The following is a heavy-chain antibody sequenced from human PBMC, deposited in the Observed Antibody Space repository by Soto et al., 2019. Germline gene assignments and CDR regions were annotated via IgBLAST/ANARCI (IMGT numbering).Heavy chain of an antibody. CDR1: GDSISGYY. D-gene: IGHD5-18*01. CDR3: TRDNGNTAMII. CDR2: LYYTGST. V-gene: IGHV4-59*01. Sequence: SETLSLTCTVSGDSISGYYWSWIRQPPGKGLEWIGYLYYTGSTNYNPSLKSRVAMSVDTSKNQFSLKLTSVTAADTAVDYCTRDNGNTAMIIWGQGALVTVSS. J-gene: IGHJ4*02.